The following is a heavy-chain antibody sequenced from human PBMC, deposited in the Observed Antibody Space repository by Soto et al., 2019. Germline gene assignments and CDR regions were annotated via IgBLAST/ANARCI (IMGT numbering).Heavy chain of an antibody. V-gene: IGHV3-72*01. Sequence: GGSLILSCAASGFTFSDHYMDWVRQAPGKGLEWVGRTRNKANSYTTEYAASVKGRFTISRDDSKNSLYLQMNSLKNEDTAVYYGARVEGGSGYSYGRWGQGTLVTVAS. CDR1: GFTFSDHY. CDR2: TRNKANSYTT. D-gene: IGHD5-18*01. J-gene: IGHJ4*02. CDR3: ARVEGGSGYSYGR.